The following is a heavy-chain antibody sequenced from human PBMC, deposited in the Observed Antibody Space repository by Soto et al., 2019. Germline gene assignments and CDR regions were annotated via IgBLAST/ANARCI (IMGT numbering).Heavy chain of an antibody. CDR3: AGHTGGASSQRYFDS. Sequence: PSETLSLTCTVSGGSISAIDYYWDWIRQSPGKGLEWIGSIYYSGTTYYNPSLKSRVSMSVDTSRSQFSLRLSSVTAADTAVYFCAGHTGGASSQRYFDSWGQGTQVTVSS. J-gene: IGHJ4*02. CDR1: GGSISAIDYY. D-gene: IGHD1-26*01. CDR2: IYYSGTT. V-gene: IGHV4-39*01.